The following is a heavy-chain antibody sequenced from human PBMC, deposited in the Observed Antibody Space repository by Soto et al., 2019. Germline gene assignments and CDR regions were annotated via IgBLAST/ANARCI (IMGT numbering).Heavy chain of an antibody. J-gene: IGHJ4*02. CDR1: GFTFDDYA. D-gene: IGHD4-17*01. CDR2: ISWNSGSI. Sequence: EVQLVESGGGLVQPGRSLRLSCAASGFTFDDYAMHWVRQAPGKGLEWVSGISWNSGSIGYADSVKGRFTISRDNSKNSLYLQMNSLRAEDTALYYCAKDNLVASYGDYEGAFDYWCQGTMVTVSS. CDR3: AKDNLVASYGDYEGAFDY. V-gene: IGHV3-9*01.